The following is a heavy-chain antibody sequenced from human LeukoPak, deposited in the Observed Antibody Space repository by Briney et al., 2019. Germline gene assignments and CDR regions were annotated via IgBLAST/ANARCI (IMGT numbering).Heavy chain of an antibody. Sequence: SETLSLTCTVSGGSISSSSHYWGWIRQPPGKGLEWIGSIYYSGCTYYNPSLRSRVTISVDTSKNQFSLKLSSVTAADTAVYYCARPYSSSSTWFDPWGQGTLVTVSS. V-gene: IGHV4-39*01. J-gene: IGHJ5*02. CDR2: IYYSGCT. CDR3: ARPYSSSSTWFDP. D-gene: IGHD6-6*01. CDR1: GGSISSSSHY.